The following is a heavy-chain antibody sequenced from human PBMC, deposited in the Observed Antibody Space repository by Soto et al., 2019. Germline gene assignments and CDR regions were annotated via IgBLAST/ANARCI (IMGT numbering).Heavy chain of an antibody. J-gene: IGHJ4*02. CDR1: GFTFSSYA. CDR3: AKCGGGSCYLPFREYYFDY. V-gene: IGHV3-23*01. Sequence: GGSLRLSCAASGFTFSSYAMSWVRQAPGKGLEWVSAISGSGGSTYYADSVKGRFTISRDNSKNTLYLQMNSLRAEDTAVYYCAKCGGGSCYLPFREYYFDYWGQGTLVTVSS. D-gene: IGHD2-15*01. CDR2: ISGSGGST.